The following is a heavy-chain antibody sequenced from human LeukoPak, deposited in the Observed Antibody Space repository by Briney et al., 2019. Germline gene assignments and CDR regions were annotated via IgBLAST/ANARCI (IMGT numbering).Heavy chain of an antibody. CDR2: ISSSSSYI. D-gene: IGHD2-15*01. J-gene: IGHJ4*02. CDR1: GFTFSSYS. CDR3: ARAKRPGCSGGSCYPYYFDY. Sequence: GGSLRLSCAASGFTFSSYSMNWVRQAPGKGLEWVSSISSSSSYIYYADSVKGRFTISRDNAKNSLYLQMNSLRAEDTAVYYCARAKRPGCSGGSCYPYYFDYRGQGTLVTVSS. V-gene: IGHV3-21*01.